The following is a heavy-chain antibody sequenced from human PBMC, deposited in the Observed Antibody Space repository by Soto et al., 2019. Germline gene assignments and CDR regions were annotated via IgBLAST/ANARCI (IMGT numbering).Heavy chain of an antibody. CDR3: GAGGRAGYIK. CDR2: IIPILGTT. V-gene: IGHV1-69*01. J-gene: IGHJ4*02. D-gene: IGHD5-12*01. CDR1: RDTFSSYA. Sequence: QVQLVQSGAEVRRPGSSVTVSCKTSRDTFSSYAITWVRRAPGQGLEWMGGIIPILGTTKYAQKFQARVTMAADESTSTAYMELSSLRYEDRAVYYCGAGGRAGYIKGGQGTQVTVSS.